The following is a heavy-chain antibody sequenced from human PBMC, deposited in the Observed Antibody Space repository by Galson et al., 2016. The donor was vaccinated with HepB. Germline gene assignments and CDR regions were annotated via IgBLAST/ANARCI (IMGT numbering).Heavy chain of an antibody. V-gene: IGHV1-8*01. D-gene: IGHD6-13*01. CDR1: GYTFTSYD. CDR2: MNPNSGNT. Sequence: SVKVSCKASGYTFTSYDINWVRQATGQGLEWMGWMNPNSGNTGYAQKFQGRVTMTRDTSINTAYMELSSLRSEDTAVYYCARGLATSGTFVAYWGQGTLVTVSS. CDR3: ARGLATSGTFVAY. J-gene: IGHJ4*02.